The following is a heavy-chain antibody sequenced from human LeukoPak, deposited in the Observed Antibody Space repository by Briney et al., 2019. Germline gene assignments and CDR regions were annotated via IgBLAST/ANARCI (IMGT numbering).Heavy chain of an antibody. V-gene: IGHV3-21*01. Sequence: SVKGRFPISRDNAKNSLYLQMNSLRAEDTAVYYCARTYYDILTGYNPYFDYWGQGILVTVSS. D-gene: IGHD3-9*01. J-gene: IGHJ4*02. CDR3: ARTYYDILTGYNPYFDY.